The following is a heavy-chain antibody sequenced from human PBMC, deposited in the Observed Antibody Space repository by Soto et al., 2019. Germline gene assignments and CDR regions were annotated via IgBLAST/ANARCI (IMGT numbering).Heavy chain of an antibody. Sequence: GASVKVSCKASGFTFTSSAVQWVRQARGQRLEWIGWIVAGSGNTNYAQKFQERVTITRDMSTSTAYMELSSLRSEDTAVYYCAADQTYYDFWSGGSNAFDIWGQGTMVTVSS. V-gene: IGHV1-58*01. CDR1: GFTFTSSA. J-gene: IGHJ3*02. CDR3: AADQTYYDFWSGGSNAFDI. D-gene: IGHD3-3*01. CDR2: IVAGSGNT.